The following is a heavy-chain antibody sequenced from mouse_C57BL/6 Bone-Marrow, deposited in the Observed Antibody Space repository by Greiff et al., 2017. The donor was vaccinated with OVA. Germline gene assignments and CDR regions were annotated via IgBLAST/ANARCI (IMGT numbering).Heavy chain of an antibody. V-gene: IGHV5-9-1*02. Sequence: EVKLMESGAGLVKPGGSLKLSCAASGFTFSSYAMSWVRQTPEKRLEWVAYISSGGDYIYYADTVKGRFTISRDNARNTLYLQMSSLKSEDTAMYYCTREVTTVVEDAMDYWGQGTSVTVSS. CDR2: ISSGGDYI. J-gene: IGHJ4*01. D-gene: IGHD1-1*01. CDR1: GFTFSSYA. CDR3: TREVTTVVEDAMDY.